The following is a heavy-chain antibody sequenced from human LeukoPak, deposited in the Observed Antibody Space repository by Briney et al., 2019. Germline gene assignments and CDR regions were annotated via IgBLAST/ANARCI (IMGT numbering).Heavy chain of an antibody. CDR2: ISGSGGGT. J-gene: IGHJ4*02. V-gene: IGHV3-23*01. CDR3: ARDTILYGSGSYYYYFDY. D-gene: IGHD3-10*01. CDR1: GFTFSSYA. Sequence: GGSLRLSCAASGFTFSSYAMSWVRQAPGKGLEWVSAISGSGGGTYYADSVKGRFTISRDNSKNTLYLQMNSLRAEDTAVYYCARDTILYGSGSYYYYFDYWGQGTLVTVSS.